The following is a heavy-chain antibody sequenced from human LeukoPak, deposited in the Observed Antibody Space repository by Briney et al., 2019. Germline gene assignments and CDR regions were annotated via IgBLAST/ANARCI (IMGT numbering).Heavy chain of an antibody. CDR3: ARVPDTAMGDWHFDL. J-gene: IGHJ2*01. CDR1: GGSISSYY. CDR2: IYYSGST. Sequence: PSETLSLTCTVSGGSISSYYWSWIRQPPGKGLEWIGYIYYSGSTNYNPSLKSRVTISVDTSKNQFSLKLSSVTAADTAVYYCARVPDTAMGDWHFDLWGRGTLVTVSS. V-gene: IGHV4-59*01. D-gene: IGHD5-18*01.